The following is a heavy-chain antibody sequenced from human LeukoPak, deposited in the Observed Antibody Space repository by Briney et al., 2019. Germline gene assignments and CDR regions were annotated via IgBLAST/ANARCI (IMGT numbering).Heavy chain of an antibody. CDR2: ISAYNGDT. D-gene: IGHD5-12*01. Sequence: ASVKVPCKASGYTFTRYSIGWVRQAPGQGLEWVGWISAYNGDTKYEQKLQGRVTLTTDASTSTAYMELRSLRSDDTAIYYCARSHAGYETEYYFDSWGQGTLVTVSS. CDR1: GYTFTRYS. V-gene: IGHV1-18*01. CDR3: ARSHAGYETEYYFDS. J-gene: IGHJ4*02.